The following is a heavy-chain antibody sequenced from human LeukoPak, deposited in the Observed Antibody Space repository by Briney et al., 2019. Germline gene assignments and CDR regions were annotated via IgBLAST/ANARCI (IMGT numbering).Heavy chain of an antibody. CDR2: INNVGSYI. CDR3: AKDRRGGNYVLDY. Sequence: PGGSLRLSCAASGFTFSSYSMNWVRQAPGKGLEWVSSINNVGSYIYYAESVKGRFTISRDNAKNSLYLQMNSLRAEDTAVYYCAKDRRGGNYVLDYWGQGTLVTVSS. V-gene: IGHV3-21*01. D-gene: IGHD4-23*01. J-gene: IGHJ4*02. CDR1: GFTFSSYS.